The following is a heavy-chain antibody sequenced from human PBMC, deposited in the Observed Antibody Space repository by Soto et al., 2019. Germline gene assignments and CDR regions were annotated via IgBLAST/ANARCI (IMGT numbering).Heavy chain of an antibody. Sequence: GGSLRLSCAASGFTFSSYGMHWVRQAPGKGLEWVAVIWYDGSNKYYADSVKGRFTISRDNSKNTLYLQMNSLRAEDTAVYYCAREGRTDPAYSYYGMDVWGQGTKVTVSS. V-gene: IGHV3-33*01. J-gene: IGHJ6*02. CDR3: AREGRTDPAYSYYGMDV. CDR1: GFTFSSYG. CDR2: IWYDGSNK.